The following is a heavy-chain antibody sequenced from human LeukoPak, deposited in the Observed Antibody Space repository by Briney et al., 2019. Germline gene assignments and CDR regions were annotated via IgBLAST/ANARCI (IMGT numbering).Heavy chain of an antibody. Sequence: GGSLRLSCAASGFTFSSYSMNWVRQAPGKGLEWVSYISSSSSTIYYAASVKGRFTISRDNAKNSLYLQMNSLRAEDTAVYYCARTQEGFWSGYYTGFDYWGQGTLVTVSS. CDR2: ISSSSSTI. CDR3: ARTQEGFWSGYYTGFDY. J-gene: IGHJ4*02. D-gene: IGHD3-3*01. CDR1: GFTFSSYS. V-gene: IGHV3-48*01.